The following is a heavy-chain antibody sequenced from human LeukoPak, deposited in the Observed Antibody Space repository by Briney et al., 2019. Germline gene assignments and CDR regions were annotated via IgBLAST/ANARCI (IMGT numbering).Heavy chain of an antibody. Sequence: ASVKVSCKASGYTFTSYGISWVRQAPGQGLEWMGWISAYNGNTNYAQKLQGRVTMTTDTSTSTAYMELRSLRSDDTAVYYCARDRGLVVVTTSYYYYGMDVWGQGTTVTVSS. J-gene: IGHJ6*02. CDR2: ISAYNGNT. V-gene: IGHV1-18*01. CDR1: GYTFTSYG. CDR3: ARDRGLVVVTTSYYYYGMDV. D-gene: IGHD3-22*01.